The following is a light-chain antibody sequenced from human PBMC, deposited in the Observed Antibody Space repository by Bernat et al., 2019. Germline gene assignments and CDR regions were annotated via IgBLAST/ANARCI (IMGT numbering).Light chain of an antibody. CDR1: ALPKKY. Sequence: SYELTQPPSVSVSPGQTARITCSGDALPKKYAYWYQQKSGQAPVLVIYEDSKRPSGIPGRFSGSSSGTRATLTISGAQVEDEADYYCYSTDSSGNHSFGSGTKVTVL. V-gene: IGLV3-10*01. CDR3: YSTDSSGNHS. CDR2: EDS. J-gene: IGLJ6*01.